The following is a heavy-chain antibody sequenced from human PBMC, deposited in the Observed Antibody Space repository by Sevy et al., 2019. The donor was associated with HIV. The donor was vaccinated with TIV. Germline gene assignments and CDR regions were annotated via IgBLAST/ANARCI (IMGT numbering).Heavy chain of an antibody. CDR3: AGRWGSTSCYIDY. CDR2: IYHSGST. V-gene: IGHV4-38-2*01. J-gene: IGHJ4*02. D-gene: IGHD2-2*02. CDR1: GYSISSGYY. Sequence: SETLSLTCAVSGYSISSGYYWGWIRQPPGKGLEWIGSIYHSGSTYYNPSLKSRVTISVDTSKNQFSLKLSSVTAADTAVYYCAGRWGSTSCYIDYWGQGTLVTVSS.